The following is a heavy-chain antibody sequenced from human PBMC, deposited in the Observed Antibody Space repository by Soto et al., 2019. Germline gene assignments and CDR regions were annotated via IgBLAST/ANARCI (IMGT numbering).Heavy chain of an antibody. CDR2: ISYDGSNK. CDR3: AKDGKVKHGSVFVRQLDY. Sequence: QVQLVESGGGVVQPGRSLRLSCAASGFTFSSYGMHWVRQAPGKGLEWVAVISYDGSNKYYADSVKGRFTISRDNSKNTMYMQMKSLRAEDTAVYYCAKDGKVKHGSVFVRQLDYWVQGTLVTVSS. J-gene: IGHJ4*02. CDR1: GFTFSSYG. D-gene: IGHD2-8*01. V-gene: IGHV3-30*18.